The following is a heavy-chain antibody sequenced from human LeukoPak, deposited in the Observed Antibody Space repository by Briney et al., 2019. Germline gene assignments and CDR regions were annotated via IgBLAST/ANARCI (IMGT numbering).Heavy chain of an antibody. CDR2: IYYSGST. CDR1: GGSISSSYYY. D-gene: IGHD6-13*01. CDR3: ARRDGSSWPKINFDY. Sequence: SETLSLTCTVSGGSISSSYYYWGWIRQPPGKGLEWIGSIYYSGSTYYNPSLKSRVTISVDTSKNQFSLKLRSVTAADTAVYYCARRDGSSWPKINFDYWGQGILVTVSS. V-gene: IGHV4-39*01. J-gene: IGHJ4*02.